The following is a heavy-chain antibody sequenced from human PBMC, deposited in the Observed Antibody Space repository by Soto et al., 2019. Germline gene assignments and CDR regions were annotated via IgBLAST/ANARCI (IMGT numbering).Heavy chain of an antibody. D-gene: IGHD3-16*01. J-gene: IGHJ4*02. CDR2: IKSKTDGGTT. V-gene: IGHV3-15*01. CDR1: GFTFSNAW. Sequence: GGSLRLSCAASGFTFSNAWMSWVRQAPGKGLEWVGRIKSKTDGGTTDYAAPVKGRFTISRDDSKNTLYLQMNSLKTEDTAVYYCARDNGLGPPTYWGQGTLVTV. CDR3: ARDNGLGPPTY.